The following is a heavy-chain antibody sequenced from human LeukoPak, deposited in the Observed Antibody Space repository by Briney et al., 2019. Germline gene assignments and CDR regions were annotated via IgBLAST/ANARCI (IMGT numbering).Heavy chain of an antibody. CDR1: GGSISSYY. J-gene: IGHJ3*02. V-gene: IGHV4-59*08. CDR2: IYYSGST. D-gene: IGHD1-1*01. Sequence: SETLSLTCTVSGGSISSYYWSWIRQPPGKGLEWIGFIYYSGSTNYSPSLKSRVTISVDTSRNQFSLKLTSVTAADTAVYYCARHGNGAFDIWGQGTMVTVSS. CDR3: ARHGNGAFDI.